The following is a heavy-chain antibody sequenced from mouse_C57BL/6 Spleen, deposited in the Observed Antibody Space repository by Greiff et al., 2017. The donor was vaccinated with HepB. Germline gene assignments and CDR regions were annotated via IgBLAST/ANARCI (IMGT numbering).Heavy chain of an antibody. J-gene: IGHJ3*01. D-gene: IGHD2-3*01. CDR2: ISGGGGNT. Sequence: DVMLVESGGGLVKPGGSLKLSCAASGFTFSSYTMSWVRQTPEKRLEWVATISGGGGNTYYPDSVKGRFTISRDNAKNTLYLQMSSLRSEDTALYYCARDGYYTWFAYWGQGTLVTVSA. CDR1: GFTFSSYT. CDR3: ARDGYYTWFAY. V-gene: IGHV5-9*01.